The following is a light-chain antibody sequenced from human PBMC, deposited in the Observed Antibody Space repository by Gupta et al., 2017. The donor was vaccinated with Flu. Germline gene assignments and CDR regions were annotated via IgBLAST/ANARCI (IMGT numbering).Light chain of an antibody. J-gene: IGKJ1*01. Sequence: DIEMTQPPSTLSASIGDRVTITCRASQNIRTWLAWFQQKPGKAPQLLIYQASRLESGVPSRFRGSGSGTEFTLTISSLQPDDFATYYCQQSHSYIWTFGPGTKVDIK. CDR1: QNIRTW. CDR2: QAS. CDR3: QQSHSYIWT. V-gene: IGKV1-5*03.